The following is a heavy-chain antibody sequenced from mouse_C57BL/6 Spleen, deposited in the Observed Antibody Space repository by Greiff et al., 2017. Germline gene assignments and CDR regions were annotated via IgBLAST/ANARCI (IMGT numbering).Heavy chain of an antibody. CDR2: IHPNSGST. CDR1: GYTFTSYW. V-gene: IGHV1-64*01. Sequence: QVQLQQPGAELVKPGASVKLSCKASGYTFTSYWMHWVKQRPGQGLEWIGMIHPNSGSTNYNEKFKSKATLPVDKSSSTAYMQLSSLTSEDSAVYYCARRYDSGGFAYWGQGTLVTVSA. D-gene: IGHD2-4*01. CDR3: ARRYDSGGFAY. J-gene: IGHJ3*01.